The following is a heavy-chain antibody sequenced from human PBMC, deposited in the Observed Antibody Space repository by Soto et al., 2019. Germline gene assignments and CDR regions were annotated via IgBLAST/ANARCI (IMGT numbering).Heavy chain of an antibody. CDR3: ARAQPGRHRYYYYYGMDV. Sequence: PGGSLRLSCAASGFTFSSYAMHWVRQAPGKGLEWVAIISYDGSNKYYADSVKGRFTISRDNSKNTLYLQMNSLRAEDTAVYYCARAQPGRHRYYYYYGMDVWGQGTKVTVSS. CDR2: ISYDGSNK. V-gene: IGHV3-30-3*01. J-gene: IGHJ6*02. CDR1: GFTFSSYA.